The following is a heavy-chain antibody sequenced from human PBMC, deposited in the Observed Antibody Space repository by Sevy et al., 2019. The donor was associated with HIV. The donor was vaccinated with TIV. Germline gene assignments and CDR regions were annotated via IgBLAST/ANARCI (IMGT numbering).Heavy chain of an antibody. Sequence: GGSLRLSCAASGFTFSSSSMNWVRQAPGKGLEWVSSISFTSNYIYYADSVKCRFTISRDNAKNSLFLQMNSLRADDTAVYYCARDETWDAFDLWGQGTMVTVSS. V-gene: IGHV3-21*01. CDR3: ARDETWDAFDL. CDR1: GFTFSSSS. J-gene: IGHJ3*01. CDR2: ISFTSNYI.